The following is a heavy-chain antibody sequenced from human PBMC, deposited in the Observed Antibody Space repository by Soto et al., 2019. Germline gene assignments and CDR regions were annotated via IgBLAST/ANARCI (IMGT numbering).Heavy chain of an antibody. V-gene: IGHV4-4*02. CDR1: GGASVTPINY. CDR3: ARGLAAEGFFDY. Sequence: QVQLQESGPGLVKPSGTLSLTCTVTGGASVTPINYWTWVRRAPGKGLEWIGEIYHSGSTNYNPSLKSRVSISVDKSKNQWSLKLTSVTAADTAMYYCARGLAAEGFFDYWGQGTLVTVSS. D-gene: IGHD6-13*01. CDR2: IYHSGST. J-gene: IGHJ4*02.